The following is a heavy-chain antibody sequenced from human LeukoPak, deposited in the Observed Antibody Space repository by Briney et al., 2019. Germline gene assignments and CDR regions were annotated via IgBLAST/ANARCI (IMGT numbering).Heavy chain of an antibody. D-gene: IGHD2-2*01. V-gene: IGHV2-70*11. CDR2: IDWDDDR. CDR3: ARMRYCSSTSCYYFDS. CDR1: GFSLSTSGMC. J-gene: IGHJ4*02. Sequence: ESGPTLVNPTQTLTLTCTFSGFSLSTSGMCVSWIRQPPGKALEWLARIDWDDDRYYITSLKTRLTISKDTSKNQVVLTMTNMDPVDTATYYCARMRYCSSTSCYYFDSWGQGTLVTVSS.